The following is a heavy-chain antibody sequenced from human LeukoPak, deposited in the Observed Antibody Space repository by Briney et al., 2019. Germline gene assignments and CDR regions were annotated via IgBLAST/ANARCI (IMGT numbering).Heavy chain of an antibody. V-gene: IGHV4-59*11. Sequence: SETLSLTCTVPGGFISSHYWSWLRQPPGKGLQWIGYMYFSGYTKYNPSLKSRLTISRGTSRNRFSLSLISVTPADTAVYYCASVPMTTLFFDHWGKGSLVIVSS. CDR3: ASVPMTTLFFDH. CDR2: MYFSGYT. CDR1: GGFISSHY. J-gene: IGHJ4*02. D-gene: IGHD1-1*01.